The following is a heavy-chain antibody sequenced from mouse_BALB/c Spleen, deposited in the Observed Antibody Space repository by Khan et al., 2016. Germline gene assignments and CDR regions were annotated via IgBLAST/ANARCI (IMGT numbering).Heavy chain of an antibody. Sequence: IQLVQSGAELVKPGASVKLSCTASGFNIKDTYMHWVKQRPEQGLEWIGRIDPANGNTKYDPKFQGKVTITADTSSNTAYLQLNSLTSEDTAVYYCARGDPYYPMDYWGQGTSVTVSS. CDR3: ARGDPYYPMDY. D-gene: IGHD3-3*01. CDR1: GFNIKDTY. V-gene: IGHV14-3*02. J-gene: IGHJ4*01. CDR2: IDPANGNT.